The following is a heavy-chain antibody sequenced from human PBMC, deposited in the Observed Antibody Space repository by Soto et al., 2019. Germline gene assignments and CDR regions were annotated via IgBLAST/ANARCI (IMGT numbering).Heavy chain of an antibody. D-gene: IGHD3-3*01. CDR2: IYNSGIT. Sequence: SQTMSVTWTVAGGYISSGCYSWSWIRQSPGKGLEWIGHIYNSGITYYNPSLKSRVVISIDTSRNQFSLRLNSLTAADRAVYFCARGVTVFGLVSRFWFDPWGQGTVVTVSS. V-gene: IGHV4-30-4*01. J-gene: IGHJ5*02. CDR3: ARGVTVFGLVSRFWFDP. CDR1: GGYISSGCYS.